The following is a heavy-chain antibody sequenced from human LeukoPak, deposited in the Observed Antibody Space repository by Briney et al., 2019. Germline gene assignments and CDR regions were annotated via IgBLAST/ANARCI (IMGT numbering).Heavy chain of an antibody. CDR3: ARGLYYYDSSGPLDY. D-gene: IGHD3-22*01. Sequence: RRASVKVSCKASGYTFTSYGISWVPQAPGQGLEWMGWISAYNGNTNYAQKLQGRVTMTTDTSTSTAYMELRSLRSDDTAVYYCARGLYYYDSSGPLDYWGQGTLVTVSS. V-gene: IGHV1-18*01. J-gene: IGHJ4*02. CDR1: GYTFTSYG. CDR2: ISAYNGNT.